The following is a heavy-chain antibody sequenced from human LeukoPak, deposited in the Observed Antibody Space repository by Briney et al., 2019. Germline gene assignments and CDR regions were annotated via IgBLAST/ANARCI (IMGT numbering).Heavy chain of an antibody. V-gene: IGHV3-48*04. CDR1: GFTFSSYS. Sequence: GGSLRLSCAASGFTFSSYSMNWVRQAPGKGLEWVSYISSSGSTIYYADFVKGRFTISRDNAKNSLYLQMNSLRAEDTAVYYCAELGITMIGGVWGKGTTVTISS. CDR2: ISSSGSTI. CDR3: AELGITMIGGV. D-gene: IGHD3-10*02. J-gene: IGHJ6*04.